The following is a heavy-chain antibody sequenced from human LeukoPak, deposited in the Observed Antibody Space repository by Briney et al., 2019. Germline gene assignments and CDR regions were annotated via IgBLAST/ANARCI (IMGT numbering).Heavy chain of an antibody. CDR1: GGSISSYY. Sequence: SETLSLTCTVSGGSISSYYWSWIRQPPGQGLEWIGYIYYSGSTNYNPSLKSRVTISVDTSKNQFSLKLSSVTAADTAVYYCARGSGYGTNYYYYGMDVWGQGTTVTVSS. D-gene: IGHD5-12*01. J-gene: IGHJ6*02. CDR3: ARGSGYGTNYYYYGMDV. CDR2: IYYSGST. V-gene: IGHV4-59*01.